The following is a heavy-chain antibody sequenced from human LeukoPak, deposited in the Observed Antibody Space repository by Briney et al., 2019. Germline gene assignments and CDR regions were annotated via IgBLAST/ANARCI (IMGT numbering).Heavy chain of an antibody. J-gene: IGHJ4*02. CDR3: PRTSRILYYSSDY. Sequence: ASVKVSCKASGGTFSSYAISWVRQAPGQGLEWMGRIILILGIANYAQRLQGRVTITADKSTSTAYMELSSLRSEDTAVYYCPRTSRILYYSSDYWGQGTLVTVSS. CDR2: IILILGIA. V-gene: IGHV1-69*04. D-gene: IGHD2-8*01. CDR1: GGTFSSYA.